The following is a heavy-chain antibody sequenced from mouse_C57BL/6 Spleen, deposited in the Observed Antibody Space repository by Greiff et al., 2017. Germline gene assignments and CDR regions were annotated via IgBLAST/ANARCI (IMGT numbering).Heavy chain of an antibody. D-gene: IGHD1-1*01. J-gene: IGHJ3*01. Sequence: VQLQQSGAELVRPGASVKLSCTASGFNIKDYYMHWVKQRPEQGLEWIGRIDPEDGDTDYAPKFQGKATMTADTSSNTAYLQLSSLASEDTAVYYFTSFSTVVAPGFAYWGQGTLVTVSA. CDR1: GFNIKDYY. CDR2: IDPEDGDT. CDR3: TSFSTVVAPGFAY. V-gene: IGHV14-1*01.